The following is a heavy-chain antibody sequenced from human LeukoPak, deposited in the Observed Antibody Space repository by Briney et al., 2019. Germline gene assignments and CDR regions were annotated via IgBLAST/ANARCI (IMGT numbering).Heavy chain of an antibody. J-gene: IGHJ6*02. Sequence: GGSLRLSCAASGFTFSNAWMNWVRQAPGKGLEWVGRIKSKTDGGTTDYAAPVKGRFTISRDDSKNTLYLQMNSLKTEDTAVYYFTTPPPRITSPFYYYYYYGMDVWGQGTTVTVSS. CDR3: TTPPPRITSPFYYYYYYGMDV. V-gene: IGHV3-15*07. D-gene: IGHD2-2*01. CDR2: IKSKTDGGTT. CDR1: GFTFSNAW.